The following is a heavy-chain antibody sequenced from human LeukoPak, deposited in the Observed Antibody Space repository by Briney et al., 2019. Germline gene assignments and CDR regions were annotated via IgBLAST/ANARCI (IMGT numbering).Heavy chain of an antibody. V-gene: IGHV4-38-2*01. D-gene: IGHD3-3*01. CDR2: IYHSGSS. J-gene: IGHJ5*02. CDR1: GYSISSGYY. CDR3: ARQGHYDFWSGYGFDP. Sequence: SETLSLTCAVSGYSISSGYYWGWIRQPPGKGLEWIGRIYHSGSSYYNTSLKSRVTISVDTSKSQFSLKLSSVTAADTAVYYCARQGHYDFWSGYGFDPWGQGTLVTVSS.